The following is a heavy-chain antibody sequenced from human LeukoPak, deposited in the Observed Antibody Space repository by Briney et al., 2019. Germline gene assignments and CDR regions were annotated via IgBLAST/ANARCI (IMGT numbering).Heavy chain of an antibody. CDR1: GGSFSGYY. J-gene: IGHJ3*02. CDR2: IYHSGST. D-gene: IGHD3-10*01. CDR3: ARTRGGGPMVRGASDAFDI. Sequence: PSETLSLTCAVHGGSFSGYYWSWIRQPPGKGLEWIGEIYHSGSTNYNPSLKSRVTISVDTSKNQFSLKLSSVTAADTAVYYCARTRGGGPMVRGASDAFDIWGQGTMVTVSS. V-gene: IGHV4-34*01.